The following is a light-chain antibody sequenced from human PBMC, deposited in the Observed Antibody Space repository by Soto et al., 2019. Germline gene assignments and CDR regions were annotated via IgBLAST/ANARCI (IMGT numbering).Light chain of an antibody. V-gene: IGKV1-6*01. CDR3: IQDFISPLT. J-gene: IGKJ1*01. CDR2: ATS. Sequence: AVQMTQSPSSLSASLRDRVTITCRASQGIRGDLGWYQQKPGKAPKLLISATSTLQSGVPSRFSGRGSGTNFTLTISSLQPEDFATYYCIQDFISPLTVGQGTKVDIK. CDR1: QGIRGD.